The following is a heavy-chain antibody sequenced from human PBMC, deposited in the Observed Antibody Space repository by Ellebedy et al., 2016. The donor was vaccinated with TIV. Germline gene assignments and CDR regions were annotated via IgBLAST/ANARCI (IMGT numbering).Heavy chain of an antibody. J-gene: IGHJ5*02. V-gene: IGHV4-39*01. Sequence: MPSETLSLTCTVSGGSISSSSYYWGWIRQPPGKGLEWIGSIYYSGSTYYNPSLKSRVTISVDTSKNQFSLKPSSVTAADTAVYYCARRFITMVRGVMGNWFDPWGQGTLVTVSS. CDR1: GGSISSSSYY. CDR3: ARRFITMVRGVMGNWFDP. CDR2: IYYSGST. D-gene: IGHD3-10*01.